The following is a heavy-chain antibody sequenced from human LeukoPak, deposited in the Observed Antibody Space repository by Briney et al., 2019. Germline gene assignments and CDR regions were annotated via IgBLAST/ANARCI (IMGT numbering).Heavy chain of an antibody. CDR1: GGSISSYY. Sequence: SETLSLTCTVSGGSISSYYWSWIRQPAGKGLEWIGRIYTSGSTSYNPSLKSRVTMSVDTSKNQFSLKLSSVTAADTAVYYCARGSDYYDSSGYYGLDYWGQGTLVTVSS. D-gene: IGHD3-22*01. CDR2: IYTSGST. CDR3: ARGSDYYDSSGYYGLDY. J-gene: IGHJ4*02. V-gene: IGHV4-4*07.